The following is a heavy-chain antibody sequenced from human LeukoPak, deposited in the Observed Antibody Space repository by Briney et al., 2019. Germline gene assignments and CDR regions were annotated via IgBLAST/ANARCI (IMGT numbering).Heavy chain of an antibody. D-gene: IGHD6-19*01. J-gene: IGHJ4*02. V-gene: IGHV3-23*01. CDR2: VSGSGGNT. CDR3: AKSLAVPGSPDY. CDR1: GFTFTNSA. Sequence: GGSLRLSCAASGFTFTNSAMTWVRQAPGKGLEWVSTVSGSGGNTYYADSVKGRFTISRDNSENTLYLQMNSLRAQDTAVYYCAKSLAVPGSPDYWGLGALVTVSS.